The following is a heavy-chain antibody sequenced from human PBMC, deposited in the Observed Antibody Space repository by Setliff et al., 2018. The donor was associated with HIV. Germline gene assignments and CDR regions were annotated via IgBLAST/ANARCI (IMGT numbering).Heavy chain of an antibody. Sequence: ASVKVSCKASGYIFTSYGISWVRRAPGQGLEWMGIINSSGGSTSYAQKFQGRVTMTRDTSTSTVYMELSSLRSEDTAVYYCAREGPYYMDVWGKGTTVTVSS. J-gene: IGHJ6*03. CDR1: GYIFTSYG. CDR3: AREGPYYMDV. CDR2: INSSGGST. V-gene: IGHV1-46*01.